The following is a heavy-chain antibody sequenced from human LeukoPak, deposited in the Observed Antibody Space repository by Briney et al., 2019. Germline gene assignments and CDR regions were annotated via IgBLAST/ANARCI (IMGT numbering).Heavy chain of an antibody. CDR1: GFTFSSYG. V-gene: IGHV3-30*02. J-gene: IGHJ4*02. D-gene: IGHD2-2*01. CDR2: IRYDGSNK. Sequence: GGSLRLSCAASGFTFSSYGMHWVRQAPGKGLEWVAFIRYDGSNKYYADSVKGRFTISRDNSKNTLYLQMNSLRAEDTAVYYRAKDGDCSSTSCYPGYFDYWGQGTLVTVSS. CDR3: AKDGDCSSTSCYPGYFDY.